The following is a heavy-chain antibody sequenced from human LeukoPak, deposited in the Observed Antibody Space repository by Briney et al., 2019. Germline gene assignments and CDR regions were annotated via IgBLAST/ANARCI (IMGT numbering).Heavy chain of an antibody. J-gene: IGHJ4*02. V-gene: IGHV1-46*01. CDR2: INPSGGST. CDR3: ARAPSRYRYSGSYSS. D-gene: IGHD1-26*01. Sequence: ASVKVCCKASGYTFTSYYMHWVRQAPGQGLEWMGIINPSGGSTSYAQKFQGRVTMTRDTSTSTVYMELSSLRSEDTAVYYCARAPSRYRYSGSYSSWGQGTLVTVSS. CDR1: GYTFTSYY.